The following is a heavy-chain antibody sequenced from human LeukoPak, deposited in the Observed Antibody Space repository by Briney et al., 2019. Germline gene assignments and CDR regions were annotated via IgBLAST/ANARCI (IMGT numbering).Heavy chain of an antibody. CDR1: GFTFSTYA. V-gene: IGHV3-23*01. D-gene: IGHD6-13*01. CDR3: AKDGSSGIAATADAFDI. J-gene: IGHJ3*02. CDR2: ISSSGATS. Sequence: GGSLRLSCAASGFTFSTYAMSWVRQAPGKGLEWVSAISSSGATSYYADSVEGRFTISRDNSKNTLYLQMNSLRAEDTAVYYCAKDGSSGIAATADAFDIWGQGTMVTVSS.